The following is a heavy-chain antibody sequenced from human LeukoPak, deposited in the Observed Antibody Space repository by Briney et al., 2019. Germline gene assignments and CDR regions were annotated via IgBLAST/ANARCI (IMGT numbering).Heavy chain of an antibody. V-gene: IGHV3-23*01. CDR2: LSGIGGGT. Sequence: GGSLRVSCAAPGFTFITYAMNWVCAALGRGVGWVSTLSGIGGGTYYADSVKGRVTLSRDNSKNTLYLQMDSLRAEDTAVYYCAKVHCSSTSCYTGRWRAESINYWGQGTLVTVSS. J-gene: IGHJ4*02. D-gene: IGHD2-2*02. CDR1: GFTFITYA. CDR3: AKVHCSSTSCYTGRWRAESINY.